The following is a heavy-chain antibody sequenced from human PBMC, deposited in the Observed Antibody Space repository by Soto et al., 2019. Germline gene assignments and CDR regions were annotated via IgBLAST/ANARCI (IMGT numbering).Heavy chain of an antibody. J-gene: IGHJ3*02. Sequence: GGSLRLSCAASGFTFSSYAMSWVRQAPGKGLEWVSAISGSGGSTYYADSVKGRFTISRDNSKNTLYLQMNSLRAEDTAVYYCANTAHDYYGSGSFDAFDIWGQGTMVTVSS. D-gene: IGHD3-10*01. CDR2: ISGSGGST. V-gene: IGHV3-23*01. CDR1: GFTFSSYA. CDR3: ANTAHDYYGSGSFDAFDI.